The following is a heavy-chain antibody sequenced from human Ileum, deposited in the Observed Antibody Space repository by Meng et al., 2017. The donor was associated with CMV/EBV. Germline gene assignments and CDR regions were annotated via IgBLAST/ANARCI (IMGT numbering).Heavy chain of an antibody. Sequence: GALRLSCAASGFTFSSYSMNWVRQAPGKGLEWVSSISSSSSYIYYADSVKGRFTISRDNAKNSLYMQMNSLRAEDTAVYYCARGLIAVAGPDYWGQGTLVTVSS. D-gene: IGHD6-19*01. CDR1: GFTFSSYS. J-gene: IGHJ4*02. CDR3: ARGLIAVAGPDY. CDR2: ISSSSSYI. V-gene: IGHV3-21*01.